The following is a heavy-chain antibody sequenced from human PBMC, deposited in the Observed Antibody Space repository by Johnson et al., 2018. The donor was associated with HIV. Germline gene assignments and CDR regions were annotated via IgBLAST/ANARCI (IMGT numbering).Heavy chain of an antibody. V-gene: IGHV3-66*01. D-gene: IGHD3-10*01. CDR3: ARGLIWFGELLEAFDI. Sequence: VQLVESGGGVVQPGGSLRVSCAASGFTFSSNYMSWVRQAPGKGLEWVSVIYSGGSTFYADSVKGRFTISRDNSKNTLYLQMNSLRTEDTAVYYCARGLIWFGELLEAFDIWGQGTMVTVSS. CDR2: IYSGGST. CDR1: GFTFSSNY. J-gene: IGHJ3*02.